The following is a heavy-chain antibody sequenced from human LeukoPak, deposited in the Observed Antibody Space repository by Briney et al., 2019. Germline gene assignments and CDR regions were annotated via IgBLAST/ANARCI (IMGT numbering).Heavy chain of an antibody. J-gene: IGHJ4*02. CDR1: GGSFSGYY. CDR3: ARGVVIAPQTFDY. Sequence: SETLSLTCAVYGGSFSGYYWSWIRQPPGKGLEWIGEINHRGSTNYNPSLKSRVTISVDTSKNQFSLKLSSVTAAGTAVYYCARGVVIAPQTFDYWGQGTLVTVSS. V-gene: IGHV4-34*01. CDR2: INHRGST. D-gene: IGHD2-21*01.